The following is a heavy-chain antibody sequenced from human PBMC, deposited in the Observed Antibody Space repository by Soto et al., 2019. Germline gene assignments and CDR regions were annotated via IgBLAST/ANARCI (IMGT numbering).Heavy chain of an antibody. CDR1: VFTVSINY. J-gene: IGHJ4*02. D-gene: IGHD6-13*01. CDR2: IYSGGST. CDR3: ARGPPPRIAAAGTLFSSYYFDY. Sequence: WGSLLLSCASSVFTVSINYMSWVRQAPGKGLDLVSVIYSGGSTYYADSVKGRFTISRDNSKNTLYLQMNSLRAEDTAVYYCARGPPPRIAAAGTLFSSYYFDYWGQGTMVTVSS. V-gene: IGHV3-53*01.